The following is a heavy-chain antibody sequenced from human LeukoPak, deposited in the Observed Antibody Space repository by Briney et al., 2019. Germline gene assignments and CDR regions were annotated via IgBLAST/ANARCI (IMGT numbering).Heavy chain of an antibody. J-gene: IGHJ4*02. CDR2: IDSDGRST. V-gene: IGHV3-74*01. CDR3: AGGSYGFY. D-gene: IGHD3-3*01. Sequence: GGSLRLSYAVSGFTFSDNWMNWVRHTPGKGLEWLSRIDSDGRSTGYANSVKGRFTISRDNSKNTLYLEMNSLRAEYTAVYYCAGGSYGFYWGQGTQVTVSS. CDR1: GFTFSDNW.